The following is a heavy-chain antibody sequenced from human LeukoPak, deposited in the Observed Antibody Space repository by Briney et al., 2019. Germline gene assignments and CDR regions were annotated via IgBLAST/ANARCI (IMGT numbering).Heavy chain of an antibody. CDR1: GYTFTSYY. D-gene: IGHD2-21*02. Sequence: ASVKVSCKASGYTFTSYYMHWVRQAPGQGLEWMGRINPNSGGTNYAQKFQGRVTMTRDTSISTAYMELSRLRSDDTAVYYCARDARLPGWVVVTAIGYWGQGTLVTVSS. J-gene: IGHJ4*02. CDR2: INPNSGGT. V-gene: IGHV1-2*06. CDR3: ARDARLPGWVVVTAIGY.